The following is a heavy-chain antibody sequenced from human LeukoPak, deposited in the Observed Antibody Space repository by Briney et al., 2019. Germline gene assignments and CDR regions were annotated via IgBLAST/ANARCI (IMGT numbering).Heavy chain of an antibody. CDR3: ARELYSGDWNGETVGAFDI. V-gene: IGHV4-4*07. J-gene: IGHJ3*02. CDR1: GDSIRIYY. Sequence: SGTLSLTCTVSGDSIRIYYWSWIRQPAGKGLEWIGRIYTSGSINYNPSLKSRVTMSVDPSKNQFSLRLRSVTAADTAVYYCARELYSGDWNGETVGAFDIWGRGTMVTVSS. CDR2: IYTSGSI. D-gene: IGHD2-21*02.